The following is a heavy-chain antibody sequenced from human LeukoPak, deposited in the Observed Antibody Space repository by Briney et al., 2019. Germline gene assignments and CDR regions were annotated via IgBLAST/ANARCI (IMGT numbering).Heavy chain of an antibody. Sequence: SGGSLRLSCAASGFTFSSYEMNWVRQAPGKGLEWVSYISSRDSIIYYADSVKGRFTISRDNSKNTLYLQMNSLRAEDTAVYYCAKDPDYYGSGDNWFDPWGQGTLVTVAS. D-gene: IGHD3-10*01. J-gene: IGHJ5*02. V-gene: IGHV3-48*03. CDR1: GFTFSSYE. CDR2: ISSRDSII. CDR3: AKDPDYYGSGDNWFDP.